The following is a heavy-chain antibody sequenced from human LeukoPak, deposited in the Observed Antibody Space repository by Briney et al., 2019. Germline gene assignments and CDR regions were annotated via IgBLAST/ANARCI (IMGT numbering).Heavy chain of an antibody. Sequence: ASVKVSCKASGYTFTSYGISWVRQAPGQGLEWMGWISAYNGNTNYAQKLQGRVTMTTDTSTSTAYMELRSLRFDDTAVYYCARDLSIAAAVSPVDYWGQGTLVTVSS. V-gene: IGHV1-18*01. CDR1: GYTFTSYG. D-gene: IGHD6-13*01. J-gene: IGHJ4*02. CDR2: ISAYNGNT. CDR3: ARDLSIAAAVSPVDY.